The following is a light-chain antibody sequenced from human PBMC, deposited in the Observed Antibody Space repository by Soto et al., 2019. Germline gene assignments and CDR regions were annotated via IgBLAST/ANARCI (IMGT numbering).Light chain of an antibody. CDR3: RSYTSRSTPYV. CDR2: EVS. J-gene: IGLJ1*01. Sequence: QSALTQPASGSGSPGQLITISCTGTSSDVGGYNYVSWYQQHPGKAPKLMIYEVSNRPSGVSNRFSGSKSGNTASLTISGLQAEDEADYYCRSYTSRSTPYVLATGSKGTVL. CDR1: SSDVGGYNY. V-gene: IGLV2-14*01.